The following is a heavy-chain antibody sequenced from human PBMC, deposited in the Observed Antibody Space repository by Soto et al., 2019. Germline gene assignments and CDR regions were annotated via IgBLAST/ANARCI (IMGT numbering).Heavy chain of an antibody. D-gene: IGHD3-3*01. CDR1: GYSFTSYW. V-gene: IGHV5-51*01. Sequence: GESLKISCKGSGYSFTSYWIGWVRQMPGKGLEWMGIIYPGDSDTRYSPYFQGQVTISADKSISTAYLQWSSLKASDTAMYYCARLQYDDFWSGYQRGDNCFDPWGQGTLVTVSS. J-gene: IGHJ5*02. CDR3: ARLQYDDFWSGYQRGDNCFDP. CDR2: IYPGDSDT.